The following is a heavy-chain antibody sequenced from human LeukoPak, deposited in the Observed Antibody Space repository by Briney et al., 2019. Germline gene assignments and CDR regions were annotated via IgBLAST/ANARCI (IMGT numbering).Heavy chain of an antibody. V-gene: IGHV3-48*02. J-gene: IGHJ4*02. CDR1: GFTFSSYS. CDR3: ARVVWFGELLSDY. Sequence: GGSLRLSCAASGFTFSSYSMDWVRQAPGKGLEWVSYISSSSSTIYYADSVKGRFTISRDNAKNSLYLQMNSLRDEDTAVYYCARVVWFGELLSDYWGQGTLVTVSS. D-gene: IGHD3-10*01. CDR2: ISSSSSTI.